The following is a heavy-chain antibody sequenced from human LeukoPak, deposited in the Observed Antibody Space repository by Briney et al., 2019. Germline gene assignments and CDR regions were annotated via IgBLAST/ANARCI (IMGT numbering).Heavy chain of an antibody. CDR3: AKVETAAAATLRGFDY. CDR1: GFTSCSYA. J-gene: IGHJ4*02. Sequence: PGGCLRVSSVAPGFTSCSYAISYLRRAPREVIESASSNGGSGGSTYYAVSVKGRFTNSRDNSKNTLYLQMNSLRAEHTAVYYCAKVETAAAATLRGFDYWGQGTLVTVSS. CDR2: NGGSGGST. D-gene: IGHD6-13*01. V-gene: IGHV3-23*01.